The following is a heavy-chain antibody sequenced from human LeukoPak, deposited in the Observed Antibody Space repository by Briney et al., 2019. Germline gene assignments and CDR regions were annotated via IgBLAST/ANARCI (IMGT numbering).Heavy chain of an antibody. V-gene: IGHV1-18*01. D-gene: IGHD2-15*01. Sequence: ASVKVSCKASGYTFTSYGISWVRQAPGQGLEWMGWISAYNGNTNYAQKLQGRVTMTTDTSTSTVYMELSSLRSEDTAVYYCARGAVYCSGGSCYSGGSFDYWGQGTLVTVSS. CDR3: ARGAVYCSGGSCYSGGSFDY. J-gene: IGHJ4*02. CDR1: GYTFTSYG. CDR2: ISAYNGNT.